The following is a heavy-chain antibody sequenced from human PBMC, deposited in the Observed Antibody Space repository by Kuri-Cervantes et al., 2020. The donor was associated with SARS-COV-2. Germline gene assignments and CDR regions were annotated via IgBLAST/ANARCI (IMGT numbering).Heavy chain of an antibody. V-gene: IGHV4-39*07. CDR3: ASLLLWQQFAH. Sequence: GSLRLSCTVSGATISSSSYYWGWIRQTPGKGLEWIGEIYHNGNTNYNPSLKSRVTISVDESKNQFSLKLNSVTAADTAVYYCASLLLWQQFAHWGQGILVTVSS. CDR1: GATISSSSYY. CDR2: IYHNGNT. D-gene: IGHD5-24*01. J-gene: IGHJ4*02.